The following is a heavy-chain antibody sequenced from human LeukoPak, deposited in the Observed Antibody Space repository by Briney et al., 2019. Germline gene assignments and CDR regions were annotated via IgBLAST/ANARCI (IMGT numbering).Heavy chain of an antibody. CDR2: NYPGDSDT. J-gene: IGHJ6*03. Sequence: PGESLKISCKASGNSFATYWIAWVRQMPGKGLEWMGINYPGDSDTRYSPSFQGQVTISADKSISTAYLQWSSLKASDTAMYYCARHLGHYYGSGSYYYYYMDVWGKGTTVTVSS. D-gene: IGHD3-10*01. CDR3: ARHLGHYYGSGSYYYYYMDV. CDR1: GNSFATYW. V-gene: IGHV5-51*01.